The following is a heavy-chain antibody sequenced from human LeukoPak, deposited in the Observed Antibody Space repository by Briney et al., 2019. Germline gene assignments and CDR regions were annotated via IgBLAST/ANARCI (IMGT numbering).Heavy chain of an antibody. J-gene: IGHJ3*02. V-gene: IGHV4-59*08. D-gene: IGHD6-19*01. Sequence: SETLSLTCTVSGGSISSYYWSWIRQPPGKGLEWIGYIYYSGSTSYNPSLKSRVTISVDTSKNQFSLKLSSVTAADTAVYYCARLGGVAGWPFGIWGQGTMVTVSS. CDR2: IYYSGST. CDR3: ARLGGVAGWPFGI. CDR1: GGSISSYY.